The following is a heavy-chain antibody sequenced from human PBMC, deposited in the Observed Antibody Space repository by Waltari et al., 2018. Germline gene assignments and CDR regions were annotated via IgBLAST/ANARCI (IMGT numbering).Heavy chain of an antibody. CDR1: GFSFNKYW. V-gene: IGHV3-7*01. Sequence: EVQLVQSGGGLVQSGGSLRLSCAASGFSFNKYWMSWVRQAPGKGLEWLANIEVDGSHQNYVDSVKGRFTISRDNSKNTLYLQMNSLRAEDTAVYYCAKVVSLGYCSGGSCSRFQHWGQGTLVTVSS. D-gene: IGHD2-15*01. CDR2: IEVDGSHQ. CDR3: AKVVSLGYCSGGSCSRFQH. J-gene: IGHJ1*01.